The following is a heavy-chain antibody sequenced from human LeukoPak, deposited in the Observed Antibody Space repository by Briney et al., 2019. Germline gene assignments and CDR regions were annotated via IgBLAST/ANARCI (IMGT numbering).Heavy chain of an antibody. D-gene: IGHD6-13*01. CDR2: ISSSSSYI. V-gene: IGHV3-21*01. CDR3: ARGPAAGLFDY. CDR1: GFTFSSYS. J-gene: IGHJ4*02. Sequence: GGSLRLSCAASGFTFSSYSMNWVRQAPGKGLEWVSSISSSSSYIYYADSVKGRFTISRDNTKNSLYLQMNSLRAEDTAVYYCARGPAAGLFDYWGQGTLDTVSS.